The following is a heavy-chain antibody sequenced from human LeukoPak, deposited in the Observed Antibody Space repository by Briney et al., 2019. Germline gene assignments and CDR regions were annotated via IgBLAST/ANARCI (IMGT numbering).Heavy chain of an antibody. Sequence: GGSLRLSCAASGFTFSSYSMNWVRQAPGKGLEWVSSISSSSSYIYYADSVKGRFTISRDNAKNSLYLQLSSLRAEDTAMFYCARGVWGSYRFHPDAFDIWGQGAMVTVSS. V-gene: IGHV3-21*01. CDR2: ISSSSSYI. CDR3: ARGVWGSYRFHPDAFDI. CDR1: GFTFSSYS. J-gene: IGHJ3*02. D-gene: IGHD3-16*02.